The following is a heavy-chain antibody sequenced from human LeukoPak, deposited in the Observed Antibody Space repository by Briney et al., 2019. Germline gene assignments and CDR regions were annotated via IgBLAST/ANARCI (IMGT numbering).Heavy chain of an antibody. Sequence: GGSLRLSCGASGFTFSSYGMHWVRQAPGKGLEWVAFIRYDGSNKYYADSVKGRFTISRDDSKNTLYLQMNGLRAEDTAVFYCAKESESYDSSGSTFDYWGQGTLVTVSS. CDR2: IRYDGSNK. V-gene: IGHV3-30*02. D-gene: IGHD3-22*01. CDR3: AKESESYDSSGSTFDY. J-gene: IGHJ4*02. CDR1: GFTFSSYG.